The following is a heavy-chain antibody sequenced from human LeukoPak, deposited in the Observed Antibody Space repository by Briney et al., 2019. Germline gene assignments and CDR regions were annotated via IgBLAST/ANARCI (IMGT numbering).Heavy chain of an antibody. CDR3: ARASSRYCSSTSCYDYYYYNYMDV. Sequence: PSQTLSLTCTVSGGSISSGSYYWSWIRQPAGKGLEWIGRIYTSGSTNYNPSLKGRVTISVDTSRNQFSLKLSSVTAADTAVYYCARASSRYCSSTSCYDYYYYNYMDVWGKGTTVTVSS. V-gene: IGHV4-61*02. CDR2: IYTSGST. CDR1: GGSISSGSYY. J-gene: IGHJ6*03. D-gene: IGHD2-2*01.